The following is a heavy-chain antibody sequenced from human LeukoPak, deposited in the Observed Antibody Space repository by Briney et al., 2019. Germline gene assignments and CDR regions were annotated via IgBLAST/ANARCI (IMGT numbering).Heavy chain of an antibody. CDR3: ARVSPTIAAAGTWADAFEI. CDR1: GGTFSSYT. V-gene: IGHV1-69*02. Sequence: SVKVSCKASGGTFSSYTISWVRQAPGQGLEWMGRIIPILGIANYAQKFQGRVTITADKSTSTAYMELRSLRSEDTAVYYCARVSPTIAAAGTWADAFEIWGQGTMVTVSS. CDR2: IIPILGIA. J-gene: IGHJ3*02. D-gene: IGHD6-13*01.